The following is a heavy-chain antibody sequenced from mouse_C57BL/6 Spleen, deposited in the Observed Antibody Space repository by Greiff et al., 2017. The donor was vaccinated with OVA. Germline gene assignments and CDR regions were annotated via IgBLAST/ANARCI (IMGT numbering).Heavy chain of an antibody. J-gene: IGHJ3*01. V-gene: IGHV1-55*01. CDR2: IYPGSGST. Sequence: QVQLQQPGAELVKPGASVKMSCKASGYTFTSYWITWVKQRPGQGLEWIGDIYPGSGSTNYNEKFKSKATLTVDTSSSTAYMQLSSLTSEDSAVYCCAREVGSGYRGFADWGKGTLVTVSA. CDR1: GYTFTSYW. CDR3: AREVGSGYRGFAD. D-gene: IGHD3-2*02.